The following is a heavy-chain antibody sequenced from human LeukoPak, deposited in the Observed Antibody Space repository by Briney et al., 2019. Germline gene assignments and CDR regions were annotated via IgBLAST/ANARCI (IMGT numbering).Heavy chain of an antibody. V-gene: IGHV1-18*01. CDR1: GYTFTSYG. CDR3: ARGGDYYDSSGYYGGYYFDY. CDR2: ISAYNGNT. D-gene: IGHD3-22*01. J-gene: IGHJ4*02. Sequence: ASVKVSCKASGYTFTSYGISWVRQAPGQGLEWMGWISAYNGNTNYAQKLQGRVTMTTDTSTSTAYMELRSLRSDDTAVYYCARGGDYYDSSGYYGGYYFDYWGQGTLVTVSS.